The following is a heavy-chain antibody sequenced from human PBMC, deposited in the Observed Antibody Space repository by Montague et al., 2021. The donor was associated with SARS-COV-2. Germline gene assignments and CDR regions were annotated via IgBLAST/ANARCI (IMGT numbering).Heavy chain of an antibody. Sequence: SETLSLTCTVSGGSITGSRYYWAWVRRSPGKGLEWLGSIFYSGSTYDNPSLKSRVTMSLDTSKNQFPLNLTSVTAAATAGYYCARPGRDRSAWNPWDWYDPWGKGVSVTGAS. D-gene: IGHD3-22*01. CDR1: GGSITGSRYY. CDR2: IFYSGST. CDR3: ARPGRDRSAWNPWDWYDP. J-gene: IGHJ5*02. V-gene: IGHV4-39*06.